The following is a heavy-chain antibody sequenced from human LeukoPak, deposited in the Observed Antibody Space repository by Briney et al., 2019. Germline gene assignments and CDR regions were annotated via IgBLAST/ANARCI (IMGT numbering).Heavy chain of an antibody. CDR3: ARDTTSILLWFGELDAQHGSFGY. J-gene: IGHJ4*02. Sequence: ASVKVSCKASGYTFTGYYMHWVRQAPGQGLEWMGWINPNSGGTNYAQKFQGRVTMTRDTSISTAYMELSRLRSDDTAVYYCARDTTSILLWFGELDAQHGSFGYWGQGTLVTVSS. V-gene: IGHV1-2*02. D-gene: IGHD3-10*01. CDR1: GYTFTGYY. CDR2: INPNSGGT.